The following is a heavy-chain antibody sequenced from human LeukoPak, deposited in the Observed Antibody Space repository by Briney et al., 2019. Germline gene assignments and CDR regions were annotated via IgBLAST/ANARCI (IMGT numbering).Heavy chain of an antibody. Sequence: ASVTVSCKASGYTFTSNGISWVRHAPGQGLGWVGWIRSYNGNTNYEQKIQGRVTMTTDTFKSTAYMELRSLRSDDTAVYYGARDIVVVVAAMRIDYWGQGTLVTDSS. D-gene: IGHD2-15*01. CDR1: GYTFTSNG. V-gene: IGHV1-18*01. J-gene: IGHJ4*02. CDR3: ARDIVVVVAAMRIDY. CDR2: IRSYNGNT.